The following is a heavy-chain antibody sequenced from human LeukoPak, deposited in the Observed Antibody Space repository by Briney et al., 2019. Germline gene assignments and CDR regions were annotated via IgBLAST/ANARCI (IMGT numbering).Heavy chain of an antibody. V-gene: IGHV3-7*01. CDR2: IKQDGSEK. Sequence: GGSLRLSCADSGFTFRSYWMSWVRQAPGKGLEWVANIKQDGSEKYYVDSVKGRFTISRDNAKNSLYLQMNSLRVEDTAVYYCARVGTTVTTAYYYYHMDVWGKGTTVTVSS. CDR3: ARVGTTVTTAYYYYHMDV. J-gene: IGHJ6*04. CDR1: GFTFRSYW. D-gene: IGHD4-17*01.